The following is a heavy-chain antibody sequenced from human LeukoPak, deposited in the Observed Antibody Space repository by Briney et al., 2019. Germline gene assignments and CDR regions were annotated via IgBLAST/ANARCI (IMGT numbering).Heavy chain of an antibody. J-gene: IGHJ6*02. D-gene: IGHD7-27*01. CDR1: GGSISNSNYY. Sequence: SETLSLTCSVSGGSISNSNYYWGWFRQPPGKGLEWIGSINYSGTTYHNPSHTSGVSISADTSKNQLSLRVSSVTAADTAVYYCARHVPDWGNYYYGMDVWGQGTMVTVSS. CDR3: ARHVPDWGNYYYGMDV. V-gene: IGHV4-39*01. CDR2: INYSGTT.